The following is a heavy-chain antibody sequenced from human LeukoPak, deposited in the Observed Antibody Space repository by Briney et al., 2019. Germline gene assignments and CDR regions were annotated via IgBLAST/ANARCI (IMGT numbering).Heavy chain of an antibody. V-gene: IGHV4-61*02. CDR2: IYTSGST. CDR3: ARATMFGDYFDY. Sequence: SETLSLTCTVSGGSISSGSYYWRSIRQPAGKGLEWSGRIYTSGSTNYNPSLKSRVTISVDTSKNQFSLKLSCVTAADTAVYYCARATMFGDYFDYWGQGTLVTVSS. J-gene: IGHJ4*02. CDR1: GGSISSGSYY. D-gene: IGHD3-10*02.